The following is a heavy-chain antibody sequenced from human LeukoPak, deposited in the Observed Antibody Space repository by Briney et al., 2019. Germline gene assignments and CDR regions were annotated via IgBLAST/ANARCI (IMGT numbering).Heavy chain of an antibody. CDR2: IYYSGST. CDR1: GGSISSSSYY. V-gene: IGHV4-39*01. Sequence: SETLSLTCSVSGGSISSSSYYWGWIRQPPGKGLECIGSIYYSGSTYYNPSLKSRVTISVDTSKNQFTLKLSSVTAADTAVYYCARHDYGGNSVSDYFDYWGQGTLVTVSS. D-gene: IGHD4-23*01. CDR3: ARHDYGGNSVSDYFDY. J-gene: IGHJ4*02.